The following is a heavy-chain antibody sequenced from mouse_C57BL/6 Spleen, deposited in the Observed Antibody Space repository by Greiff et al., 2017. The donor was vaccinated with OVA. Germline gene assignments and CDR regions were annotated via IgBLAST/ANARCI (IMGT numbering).Heavy chain of an antibody. CDR1: GFTFSDYG. V-gene: IGHV5-17*01. D-gene: IGHD1-1*01. Sequence: DVMLVESGGGLVKPGGSLKLSCAASGFTFSDYGMHWVRQAPEKGLEWVAYISSGSSTTDYADTVKGLSTVSRDNTENTLFLQMTSLRSEDTAMYYCARSSSWYFDVWGTGTTVTVSS. CDR3: ARSSSWYFDV. CDR2: ISSGSSTT. J-gene: IGHJ1*03.